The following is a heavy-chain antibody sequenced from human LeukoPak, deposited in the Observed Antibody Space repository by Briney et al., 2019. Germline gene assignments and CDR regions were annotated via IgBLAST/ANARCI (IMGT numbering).Heavy chain of an antibody. Sequence: PGGSLRLSCAASGFTFSTAGMYWVRQAPGKGLEWVAVISYDGSNKYYADSVKGRFTTSRENSKNTLHLQMNSLRADDTAVYYCAKDHYYYGSGIYLMHYFDYWGQGTLVTVSS. CDR3: AKDHYYYGSGIYLMHYFDY. CDR2: ISYDGSNK. J-gene: IGHJ4*02. D-gene: IGHD3-10*01. CDR1: GFTFSTAG. V-gene: IGHV3-30*18.